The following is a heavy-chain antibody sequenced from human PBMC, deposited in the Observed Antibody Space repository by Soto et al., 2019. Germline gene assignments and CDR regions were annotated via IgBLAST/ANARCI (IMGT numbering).Heavy chain of an antibody. D-gene: IGHD3-22*01. CDR1: GYTFSNYD. J-gene: IGHJ4*02. CDR2: ISTSNGST. CDR3: ARHYRQHYYYDGYLRFFDY. Sequence: GASVKVSCKASGYTFSNYDINWVRQAPGQGLEWMGWISTSNGSTSYAQKLQGRVSMTTDTSTSTAYMELRSLRSDDTAVFYCARHYRQHYYYDGYLRFFDYWGRGTLVTVSS. V-gene: IGHV1-18*01.